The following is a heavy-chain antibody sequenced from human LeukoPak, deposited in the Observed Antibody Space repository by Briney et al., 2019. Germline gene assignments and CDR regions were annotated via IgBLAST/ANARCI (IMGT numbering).Heavy chain of an antibody. V-gene: IGHV1-2*04. J-gene: IGHJ3*02. CDR1: GYTFTGYY. CDR2: INPDSGGT. CDR3: ARGTLTAPRSAFDI. Sequence: ASVKVSCKASGYTFTGYYMSWVRQAHGQGLEWMGWINPDSGGTHYAQNFQGWVTMTRDTSISTAYMELSRLRSDDTAVYYCARGTLTAPRSAFDIWGQGTMVTVSS. D-gene: IGHD1-14*01.